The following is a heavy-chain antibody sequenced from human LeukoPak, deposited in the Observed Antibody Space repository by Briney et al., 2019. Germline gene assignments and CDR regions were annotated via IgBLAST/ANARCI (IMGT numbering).Heavy chain of an antibody. CDR3: ARAGGGADFWSGYPAYYFDY. V-gene: IGHV1-46*01. CDR1: GYTFTSYY. J-gene: IGHJ4*02. CDR2: INPSGGST. D-gene: IGHD3-3*01. Sequence: ASVKVSCKASGYTFTSYYMHWVRQAPGQGLEWMGIINPSGGSTSYAQKFQGRVTMTRDMSTSTVYMELSSLRSEDTAVYYCARAGGGADFWSGYPAYYFDYWGQGTLVTVSS.